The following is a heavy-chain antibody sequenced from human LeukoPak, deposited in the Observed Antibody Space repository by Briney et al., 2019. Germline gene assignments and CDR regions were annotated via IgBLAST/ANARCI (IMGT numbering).Heavy chain of an antibody. Sequence: SVKVSCKTSGGTFTSYAITWVRQAPGQGLEWMGKIIPISGTTNYAKKFQGRVTVTADESTSTAYMELSSLRSEDTALYYCARKLRLGGNWFDPWGQGTLVTVSS. CDR2: IIPISGTT. J-gene: IGHJ5*02. CDR1: GGTFTSYA. CDR3: ARKLRLGGNWFDP. V-gene: IGHV1-69*15. D-gene: IGHD1-26*01.